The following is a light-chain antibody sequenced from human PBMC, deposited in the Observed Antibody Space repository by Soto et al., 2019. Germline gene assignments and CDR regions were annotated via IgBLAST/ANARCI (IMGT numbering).Light chain of an antibody. V-gene: IGKV1-39*01. CDR1: QSIRNL. J-gene: IGKJ4*01. Sequence: DIQMTQSPSSLSASVGDRVTITCRASQSIRNLLTWYQQKPGKAPELLIFAASTLQTGVPSRFTGSGSGTDFTLTISSLQPEDFATYYCQQSYSTPPTFGGGTKVEIK. CDR2: AAS. CDR3: QQSYSTPPT.